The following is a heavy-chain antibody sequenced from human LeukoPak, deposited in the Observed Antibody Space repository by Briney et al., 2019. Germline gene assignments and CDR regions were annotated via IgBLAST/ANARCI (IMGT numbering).Heavy chain of an antibody. V-gene: IGHV4-30-2*01. CDR3: ARDLENTLIAAAGRDV. CDR2: IYHSGST. Sequence: PSQTLSLTCTVSGGSISRGGYYWTWIRQPPGKGLEWIGYIYHSGSTYYNPSLKSRVTISVDRSKNQFSLKLSSVTAADTAVYYCARDLENTLIAAAGRDVWGKGTTVTVSS. D-gene: IGHD6-13*01. CDR1: GGSISRGGYY. J-gene: IGHJ6*04.